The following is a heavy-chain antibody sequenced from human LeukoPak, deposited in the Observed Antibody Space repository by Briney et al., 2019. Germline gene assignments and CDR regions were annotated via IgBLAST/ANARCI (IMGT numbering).Heavy chain of an antibody. CDR2: IYSGGST. D-gene: IGHD1-26*01. CDR1: GFTVSSNY. CDR3: ASGGRLPYYFDY. J-gene: IGHJ4*02. V-gene: IGHV3-66*01. Sequence: GGSLRLSCAASGFTVSSNYMNWVRQAPGKGLEWVSVIYSGGSTYYADSVKGRFTISRDNPKNTLYLQMNSLRAEDTAVYYCASGGRLPYYFDYWGQGTLVTVSS.